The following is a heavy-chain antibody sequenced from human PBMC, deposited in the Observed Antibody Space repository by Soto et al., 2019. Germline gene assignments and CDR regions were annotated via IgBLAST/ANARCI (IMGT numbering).Heavy chain of an antibody. D-gene: IGHD2-2*01. V-gene: IGHV1-18*01. Sequence: QVQLVQSGAEVKKPGASVKVSCKASGYTFTIYGISWMRQAPGQGLERMGWISADSRNTKYAQKFQDRVTMTTDTSTSTAYMELRSLRSDDTAMYYCARRVGVAPVYDAYDLWGQGTMVTVSS. CDR1: GYTFTIYG. J-gene: IGHJ3*01. CDR3: ARRVGVAPVYDAYDL. CDR2: ISADSRNT.